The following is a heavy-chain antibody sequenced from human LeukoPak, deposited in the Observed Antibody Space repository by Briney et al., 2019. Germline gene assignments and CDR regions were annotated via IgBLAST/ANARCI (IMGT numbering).Heavy chain of an antibody. CDR1: GYIFSELA. CDR3: AKDALWSGYSCPWFDP. V-gene: IGHV1-24*01. D-gene: IGHD3-3*01. J-gene: IGHJ5*02. CDR2: FDPEDGET. Sequence: ASVKVSCKVSGYIFSELAIHWVRQAPGKGLEWMGGFDPEDGETIFAQKFQGRVTTTEDTSTDTVYMELNSLRSEDTAVYYCAKDALWSGYSCPWFDPWGQGTLVTVSS.